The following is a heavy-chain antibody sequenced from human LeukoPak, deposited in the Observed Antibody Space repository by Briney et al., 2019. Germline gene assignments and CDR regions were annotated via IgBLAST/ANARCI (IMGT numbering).Heavy chain of an antibody. V-gene: IGHV3-30*04. Sequence: GGSLRLSCAASGFTFSSYAMHWVRQAPGKGLEWVAVISYDGSNKYYADSVKGRFTISRDNSKNSLYLQMNSLRAEDTAVYYCARKIYGDIVYFDYWGQGTLVTVSS. D-gene: IGHD4-17*01. CDR1: GFTFSSYA. CDR2: ISYDGSNK. J-gene: IGHJ4*02. CDR3: ARKIYGDIVYFDY.